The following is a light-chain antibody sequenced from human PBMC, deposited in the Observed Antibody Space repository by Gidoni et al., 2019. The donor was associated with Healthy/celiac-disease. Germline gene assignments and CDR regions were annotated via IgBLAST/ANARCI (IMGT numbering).Light chain of an antibody. CDR1: QGISSA. Sequence: AIQLTQSPSSLSASVGDRVTITCRASQGISSALAWYQQKPGKAPKLRIYDASSLESGVPSRFSGSGSGTDFTLTISSLQPEDFATYYCQQFNSYPTFGGXTKVEIK. J-gene: IGKJ4*01. CDR3: QQFNSYPT. V-gene: IGKV1-13*02. CDR2: DAS.